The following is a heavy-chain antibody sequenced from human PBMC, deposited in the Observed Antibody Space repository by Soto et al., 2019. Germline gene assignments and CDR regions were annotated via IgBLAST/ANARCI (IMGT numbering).Heavy chain of an antibody. CDR1: GGSIGTYY. CDR3: AKDSGYNYGYFRWFDP. V-gene: IGHV4-59*01. D-gene: IGHD5-18*01. Sequence: SETLSLNCTVSGGSIGTYYWSWIRQPPGKGLEWIGYIYYRGNTDYNPSLKSRVTISVDTSKCQFSLKLSSVTAADTAVYYCAKDSGYNYGYFRWFDPWGQGTLVTVS. J-gene: IGHJ5*02. CDR2: IYYRGNT.